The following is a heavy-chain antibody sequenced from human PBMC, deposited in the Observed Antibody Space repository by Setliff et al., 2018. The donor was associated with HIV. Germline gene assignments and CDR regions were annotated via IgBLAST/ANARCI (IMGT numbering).Heavy chain of an antibody. D-gene: IGHD3-10*01. Sequence: SESLSLTCIVSGGSITSSGYNWNWIRQHPGKGLEWIGYIYSSGRTSYNPSLQSRVSISIDTSKNQFSLKLDSVIAADTAVYYCARDEVRYYSGSESVRAGMDVWGQGTAVTVSS. V-gene: IGHV4-31*03. CDR3: ARDEVRYYSGSESVRAGMDV. CDR2: IYSSGRT. J-gene: IGHJ6*02. CDR1: GGSITSSGYN.